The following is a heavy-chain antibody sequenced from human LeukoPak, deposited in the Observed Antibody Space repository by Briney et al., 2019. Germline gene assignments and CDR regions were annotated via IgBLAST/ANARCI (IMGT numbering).Heavy chain of an antibody. CDR3: ARGSGYYPHDAFDI. D-gene: IGHD3-22*01. CDR1: GGSISSSSYY. V-gene: IGHV4-39*07. J-gene: IGHJ3*02. Sequence: SETLSLTCTVSGGSISSSSYYWGWIRQPPGKGLEWIGSIYYSGSTYYNPSLKSRVTISVDTSKNQFSLKLSSVTAADTAVYYCARGSGYYPHDAFDIWGQGTMVTVSS. CDR2: IYYSGST.